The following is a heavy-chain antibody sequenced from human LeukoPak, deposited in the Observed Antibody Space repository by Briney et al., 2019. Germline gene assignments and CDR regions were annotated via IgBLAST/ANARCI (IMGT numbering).Heavy chain of an antibody. Sequence: PGGSLRLSCAASGFTFTNFAMSWVRQAPGKGLEWVSAISGSAANKYYADSVKGRFTISRDNANSTLYLQMNSLRGEYMAVYYCAKVRYGYYDYWGQGTLVTVSS. CDR1: GFTFTNFA. V-gene: IGHV3-23*01. J-gene: IGHJ4*02. CDR3: AKVRYGYYDY. D-gene: IGHD4-17*01. CDR2: ISGSAANK.